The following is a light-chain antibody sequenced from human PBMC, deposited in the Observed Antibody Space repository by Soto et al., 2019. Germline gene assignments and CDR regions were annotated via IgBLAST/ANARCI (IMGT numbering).Light chain of an antibody. CDR1: QSISSW. CDR3: QQFHSFSPT. J-gene: IGKJ1*01. CDR2: KAS. V-gene: IGKV1-5*03. Sequence: DIQMTQSPSTLSASVGDRVTITCRASQSISSWLAWYQQKPGKAPKLLIYKASSLESGVPSRFSGSGSLTEFTLTISSLQPDDFATYYCQQFHSFSPTFGQGTKVEIK.